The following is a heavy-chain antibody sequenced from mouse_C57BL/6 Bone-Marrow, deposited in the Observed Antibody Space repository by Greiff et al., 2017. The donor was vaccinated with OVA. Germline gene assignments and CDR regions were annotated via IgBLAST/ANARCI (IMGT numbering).Heavy chain of an antibody. D-gene: IGHD2-3*01. Sequence: VQLQQSGAELVRPGASVKLSCTASGFNIKDDYMHWVKQRPEQGLEWIGWIDPENGDTEYASKFQGKATITEETSSNTAYLQLSSLTSEDTAVYYCTIPYDGYDYWGQGTTLTGSS. J-gene: IGHJ2*01. V-gene: IGHV14-4*01. CDR2: IDPENGDT. CDR3: TIPYDGYDY. CDR1: GFNIKDDY.